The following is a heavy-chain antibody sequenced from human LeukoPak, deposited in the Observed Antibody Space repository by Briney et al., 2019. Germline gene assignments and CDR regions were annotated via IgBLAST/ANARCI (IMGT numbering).Heavy chain of an antibody. CDR1: GYSISSGYH. J-gene: IGHJ5*02. V-gene: IGHV4-38-2*01. Sequence: KPSETLSLTCAVSGYSISSGYHWGWIRQPPGKGLEWIGRIYTGGSTNYNPSLKSRVTISMDTSKNQFSLKLTSVTAADTAVYYCARTSTLTTAFDIWGQGTLVTVSS. CDR3: ARTSTLTTAFDI. D-gene: IGHD4-11*01. CDR2: IYTGGST.